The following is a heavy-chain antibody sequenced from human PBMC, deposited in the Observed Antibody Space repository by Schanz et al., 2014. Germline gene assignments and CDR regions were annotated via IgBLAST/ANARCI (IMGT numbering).Heavy chain of an antibody. CDR2: IRGSGGST. CDR1: AFALNNYD. J-gene: IGHJ6*02. Sequence: DVQLXXSGGGLVQPGGSLRLSCAASAFALNNYDMTWVRQAPGKGLEWVSCIRGSGGSTLYXDSVQGRXXISRDDSKNMLYLQMNSLRAEDTAVYYCAKVWKDHRIAGRPGWSDGXXVWGQGTTXXVSS. V-gene: IGHV3-23*01. D-gene: IGHD6-6*01. CDR3: AKVWKDHRIAGRPGWSDGXXV.